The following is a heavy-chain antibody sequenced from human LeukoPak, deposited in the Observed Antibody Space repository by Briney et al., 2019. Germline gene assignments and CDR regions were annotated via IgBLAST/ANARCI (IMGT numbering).Heavy chain of an antibody. CDR2: ISSNGGST. J-gene: IGHJ4*02. D-gene: IGHD3-10*01. CDR1: GFTFSSYA. V-gene: IGHV3-64*01. CDR3: ARDGQLWFGELSYFDY. Sequence: GGSLILSCAASGFTFSSYAMHWVRQAPGKGLEYVSAISSNGGSTYYANSVKGRFTISRDNSKNTLYLQMGSLRAEDMAVYYCARDGQLWFGELSYFDYWGQGTLVTVSS.